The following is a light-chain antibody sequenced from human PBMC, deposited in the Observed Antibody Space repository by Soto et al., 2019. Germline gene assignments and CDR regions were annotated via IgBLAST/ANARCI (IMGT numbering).Light chain of an antibody. CDR3: QHEYSYSPWA. Sequence: DIQMTQSPSTLSASVGDRVTITCRASQSISSRLAWYQQRPGNAPKLLIYDASSLESGVPSRFCGSGSGTEVSLTISSLQPDDFSAYYCQHEYSYSPWAFGQGTKVEIK. J-gene: IGKJ1*01. CDR1: QSISSR. CDR2: DAS. V-gene: IGKV1-5*01.